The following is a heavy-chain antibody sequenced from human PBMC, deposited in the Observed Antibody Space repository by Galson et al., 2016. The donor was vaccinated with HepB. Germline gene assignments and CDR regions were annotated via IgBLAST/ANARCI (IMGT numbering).Heavy chain of an antibody. Sequence: QSGAEVKMPGDSLKISCKGSGYTFPSHWITWVRQVPGKGLEWMGTIYPGDFDTRYGPSFQGQVTISADKSINTAYLDWSSLKPSDTAMYYCVRSDSSGWSFDLVGRGTLVTVSS. CDR1: GYTFPSHW. V-gene: IGHV5-51*01. CDR3: VRSDSSGWSFDL. J-gene: IGHJ2*01. CDR2: IYPGDFDT. D-gene: IGHD3-22*01.